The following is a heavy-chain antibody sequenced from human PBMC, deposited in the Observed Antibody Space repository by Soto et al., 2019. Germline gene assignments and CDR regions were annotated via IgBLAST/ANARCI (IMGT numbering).Heavy chain of an antibody. J-gene: IGHJ4*02. CDR3: ARDRIAVALGYFDY. CDR1: GFTFSSYA. Sequence: GGSLRLSCAASGFTFSSYAMHWVRQAPGKGLEWVAVISYDGSNKYYADSVKGRFTISRDNSKNTLYLQMNSLRAEDTAVYYCARDRIAVALGYFDYWGQGTLVTVSS. D-gene: IGHD6-19*01. CDR2: ISYDGSNK. V-gene: IGHV3-30-3*01.